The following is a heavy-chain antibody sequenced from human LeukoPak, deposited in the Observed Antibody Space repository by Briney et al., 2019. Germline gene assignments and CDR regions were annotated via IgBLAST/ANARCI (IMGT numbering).Heavy chain of an antibody. J-gene: IGHJ3*02. D-gene: IGHD2-15*01. Sequence: SENLSLTCAVSGGSVTSTTYYWGWIRQPPGKGLEWIGSIYYSGSTYYNPSLNSRVTISVDTSKNQFSLKLSSVTAADTAVYYCAAVPIYSGMDIWGQGTMVTVSS. CDR1: GGSVTSTTYY. CDR2: IYYSGST. V-gene: IGHV4-39*01. CDR3: AAVPIYSGMDI.